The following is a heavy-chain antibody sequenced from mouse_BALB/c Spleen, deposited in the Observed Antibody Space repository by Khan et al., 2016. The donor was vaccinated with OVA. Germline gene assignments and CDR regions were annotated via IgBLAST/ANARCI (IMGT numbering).Heavy chain of an antibody. CDR1: GFTFSSFG. J-gene: IGHJ2*01. D-gene: IGHD1-1*01. CDR2: ISGDSTTI. CDR3: TISYFFGYYFDH. V-gene: IGHV5-17*02. Sequence: EVELVESGGGLVQPGGSRKLSCVASGFTFSSFGMHWVRQAPEKGLEWVAYISGDSTTIYYTDTVKGRFTISRDNPRNTLFLQMTSLRSEDMAMYYCTISYFFGYYFDHWGQGTTLTVSS.